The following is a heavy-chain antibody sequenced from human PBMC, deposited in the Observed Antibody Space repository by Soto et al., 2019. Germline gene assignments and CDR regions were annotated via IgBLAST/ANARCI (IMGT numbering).Heavy chain of an antibody. CDR2: INHSGST. Sequence: QVQLQQWGAGLLKPSETLSLTCAVYGGSFSGYYWSWIRQPPGKGLEWIGEINHSGSTNYNPSLKSRVTISVDTSKNQCSLKLSSVTAADTAVYYWVRGGARGLAYWGQGTLVTVSS. V-gene: IGHV4-34*01. D-gene: IGHD1-26*01. CDR1: GGSFSGYY. J-gene: IGHJ4*02. CDR3: VRGGARGLAY.